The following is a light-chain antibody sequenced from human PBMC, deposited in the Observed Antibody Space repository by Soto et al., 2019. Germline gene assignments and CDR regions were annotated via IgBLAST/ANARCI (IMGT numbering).Light chain of an antibody. CDR3: QQRTTWPT. Sequence: EIVLTQSPATLSLSPGDTATLSCRASQTVTSSLAWCQQGPGQAPRLLIYDVSRRAPAIPARFSGSGSGTDVALTSSSLEPEAFAIYFCQQRTTWPTFGGGTKVEIK. V-gene: IGKV3-11*01. CDR1: QTVTSS. J-gene: IGKJ4*01. CDR2: DVS.